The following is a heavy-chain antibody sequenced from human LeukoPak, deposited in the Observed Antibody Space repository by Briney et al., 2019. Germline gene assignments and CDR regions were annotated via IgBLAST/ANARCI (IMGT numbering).Heavy chain of an antibody. J-gene: IGHJ4*02. V-gene: IGHV5-51*01. D-gene: IGHD6-6*01. CDR3: ARLMGIAARLRYFDH. Sequence: GESLKISCNGSGYXFTSYWICWVRQMPGKGLEWMGIIHPGDSDTRYSPSFQGQVTISADKSISTAYLQWSSLKASDTAMYYCARLMGIAARLRYFDHWGQGTLVTVSS. CDR2: IHPGDSDT. CDR1: GYXFTSYW.